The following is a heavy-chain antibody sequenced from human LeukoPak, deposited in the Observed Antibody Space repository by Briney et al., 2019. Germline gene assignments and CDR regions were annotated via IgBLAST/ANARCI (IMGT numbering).Heavy chain of an antibody. CDR1: GFTFSSYF. CDR2: ISSSGGGR. CDR3: AKQDTDLNYFDY. D-gene: IGHD3-3*01. J-gene: IGHJ4*02. Sequence: GGSLRLSCVASGFTFSSYFMSWVRQAPGKGLEWVSGISSSGGGRHYADSVKGRFTISRDNSKNTLYLQMSSLRAEDTAVYYCAKQDTDLNYFDYWGQGTLVTVSS. V-gene: IGHV3-23*01.